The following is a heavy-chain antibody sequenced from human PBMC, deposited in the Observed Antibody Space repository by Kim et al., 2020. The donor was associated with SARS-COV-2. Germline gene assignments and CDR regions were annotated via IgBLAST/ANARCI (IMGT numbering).Heavy chain of an antibody. D-gene: IGHD6-13*01. J-gene: IGHJ5*02. CDR3: ARALGSSFWSWFDP. V-gene: IGHV1-69*01. Sequence: AQKFQGRVTITADESTRPAYMELSSLRSEDTAVYYCARALGSSFWSWFDPWGQGTLVTVSS.